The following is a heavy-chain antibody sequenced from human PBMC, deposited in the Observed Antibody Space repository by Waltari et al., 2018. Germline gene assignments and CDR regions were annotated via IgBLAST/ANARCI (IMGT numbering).Heavy chain of an antibody. V-gene: IGHV1-69-2*01. CDR1: GYTFTDYY. J-gene: IGHJ4*02. CDR3: ATVGELLNDY. Sequence: EVQLVQSGAEVKKPGATVKISCKASGYTFTDYYMHWVQQATGKGLEWMGRVDPEDGETIYAEKFQVRVTITAATSTDTAYMELSSLISEDTAVYYCATVGELLNDYWGQGTLVTVSS. CDR2: VDPEDGET. D-gene: IGHD1-7*01.